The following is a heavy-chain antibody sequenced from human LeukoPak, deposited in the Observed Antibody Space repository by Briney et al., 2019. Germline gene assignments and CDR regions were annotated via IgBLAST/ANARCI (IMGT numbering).Heavy chain of an antibody. CDR2: ISHDGSDK. CDR1: GFTFRNYV. D-gene: IGHD4-17*01. V-gene: IGHV3-30*04. Sequence: GRSLRLSCAASGFTFRNYVMHWVRQAPGKGLEWLSVISHDGSDKNNADSVKGRFIISRDNSKNTIYLQLNSLRPEDTAMYYCAREGVQTTVDAFDIWGLGTMVIVSS. J-gene: IGHJ3*02. CDR3: AREGVQTTVDAFDI.